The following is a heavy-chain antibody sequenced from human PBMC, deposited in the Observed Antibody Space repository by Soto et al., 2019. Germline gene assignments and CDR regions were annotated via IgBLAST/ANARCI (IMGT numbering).Heavy chain of an antibody. CDR3: ARVPDR. CDR2: IYYSGST. D-gene: IGHD2-2*01. V-gene: IGHV4-59*12. CDR1: GGSISSGY. Sequence: TSETLSLTCSVSGGSISSGYWTWIRQPPGKGLEWIGYIYYSGSTYYNPSLKSRVTISVDRSKNQFSLKLSSVTAADTAVYYCARVPDRWGQGTLVTVPQ. J-gene: IGHJ5*02.